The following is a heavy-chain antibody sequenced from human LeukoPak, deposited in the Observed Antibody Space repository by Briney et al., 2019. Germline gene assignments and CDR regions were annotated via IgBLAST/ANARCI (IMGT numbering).Heavy chain of an antibody. CDR3: ARVNPLMAPGAFDI. J-gene: IGHJ3*02. Sequence: GGSLRLSCAASEFTLSSYWMAWVRQAPGKGLAWVANIKQDGSEKYYVDSVKGRFTISRDNARNSLYLQMNSLRAEDTAIFYCARVNPLMAPGAFDIWGQGTMVAVSS. D-gene: IGHD2-8*01. CDR1: EFTLSSYW. V-gene: IGHV3-7*01. CDR2: IKQDGSEK.